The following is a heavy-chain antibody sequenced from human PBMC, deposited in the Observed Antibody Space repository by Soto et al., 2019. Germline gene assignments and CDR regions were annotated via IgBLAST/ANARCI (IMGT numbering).Heavy chain of an antibody. CDR2: IYPSGST. V-gene: IGHV4-4*02. CDR3: ERCCGPDDI. CDR1: GGSISSSHW. Sequence: QVQLQESGPGLVKPSGTLSRTCAVSGGSISSSHWWSWGRQPPGKGLEWIGEIYPSGSTNSKPSLMRRVTISLDKCKNQFSLKLSSVTAAATAVYYGERCCGPDDIWGRGTMVTVSA. J-gene: IGHJ3*02.